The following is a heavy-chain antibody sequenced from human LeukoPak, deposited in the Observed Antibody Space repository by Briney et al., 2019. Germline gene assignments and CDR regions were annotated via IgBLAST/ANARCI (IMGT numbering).Heavy chain of an antibody. CDR3: ARDAYYYDISGYYNSDY. J-gene: IGHJ4*02. V-gene: IGHV4-4*07. CDR1: GGSISSYY. Sequence: SETLSLTCTVSGGSISSYYWSWIRQPAGKGLGWIGRIYTDGSTYYNPSLKSRVTMSVDTSKNQFSLRLTSVTAADTAVYYCARDAYYYDISGYYNSDYWGQGTLVTVSS. CDR2: IYTDGST. D-gene: IGHD3-22*01.